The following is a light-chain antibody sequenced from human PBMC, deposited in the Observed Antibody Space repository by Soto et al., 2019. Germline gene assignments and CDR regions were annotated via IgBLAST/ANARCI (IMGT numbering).Light chain of an antibody. CDR2: VAS. CDR3: QQRRVSPQLT. Sequence: ERTSLACRARRSVSSYVAWYQQNPGQAPRFLIFVASSRATGIPAWVLGSGSGTVFTLTMRSLEPEDFSVGYCQQRRVSPQLTFGQGTRLEIK. J-gene: IGKJ5*01. CDR1: RSVSSY. V-gene: IGKV3-11*01.